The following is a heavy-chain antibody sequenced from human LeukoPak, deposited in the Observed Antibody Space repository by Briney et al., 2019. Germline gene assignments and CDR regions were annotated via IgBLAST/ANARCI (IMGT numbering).Heavy chain of an antibody. D-gene: IGHD3-9*01. CDR1: GYTFTGYY. CDR3: ARVTGDILTGYYNHRMDFDY. V-gene: IGHV1-2*02. CDR2: INPNSGGT. J-gene: IGHJ4*02. Sequence: GASVKVSCKASGYTFTGYYMHWVRQAPGQGLEWMGWINPNSGGTNYAQKFQGRVTMTRDTSISTAYMELSRLRSDDTAVYYCARVTGDILTGYYNHRMDFDYWGQGTLVTVSS.